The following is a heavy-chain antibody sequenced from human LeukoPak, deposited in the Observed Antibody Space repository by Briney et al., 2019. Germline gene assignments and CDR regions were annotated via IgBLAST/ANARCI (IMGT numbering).Heavy chain of an antibody. J-gene: IGHJ4*02. D-gene: IGHD2-21*02. CDR2: IWYDGSNK. V-gene: IGHV3-33*06. CDR1: GFTFSSYG. Sequence: PGGSLRLSCAASGFTFSSYGMHWVRQAPGKGLEWVAVIWYDGSNKYYADSVKGRFTISRDNSKYTLYLQMNSLTAEDTAVYYCAKEEEAYCGGDCYSTAGYWGQGTLVTVSS. CDR3: AKEEEAYCGGDCYSTAGY.